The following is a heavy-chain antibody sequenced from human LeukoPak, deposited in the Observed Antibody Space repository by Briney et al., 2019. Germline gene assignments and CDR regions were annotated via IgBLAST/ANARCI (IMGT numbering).Heavy chain of an antibody. D-gene: IGHD2-15*01. CDR2: ISSSGAYT. CDR3: ATMHCSDGSCYSGGWYYFDY. CDR1: GSTFSDSY. V-gene: IGHV3-11*03. J-gene: IGHJ4*02. Sequence: GGSLRLSCAASGSTFSDSYMSWIRQAPGKGLEWVSYISSSGAYTNYADSVKGRFTVSRDNAKNSLYLQMNSLRAEDTALYYCATMHCSDGSCYSGGWYYFDYWGQGTLVTVSS.